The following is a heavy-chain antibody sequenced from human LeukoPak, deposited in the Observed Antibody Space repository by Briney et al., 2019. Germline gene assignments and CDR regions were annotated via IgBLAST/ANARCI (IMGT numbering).Heavy chain of an antibody. D-gene: IGHD2-2*01. V-gene: IGHV1-18*01. CDR2: ISAYNGNT. J-gene: IGHJ5*02. Sequence: ASVKVSCKASGYTFTSYGISWVRQAPGQGLEWMGWISAYNGNTNYAQKLQGRVTMTTDTSTSTAYMELRSLRSDDTAVYYCARDIVVVPAAILGWFDPWGQGTLVTVSS. CDR3: ARDIVVVPAAILGWFDP. CDR1: GYTFTSYG.